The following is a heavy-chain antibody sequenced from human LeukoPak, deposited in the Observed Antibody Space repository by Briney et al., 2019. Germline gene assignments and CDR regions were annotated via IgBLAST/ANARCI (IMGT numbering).Heavy chain of an antibody. CDR2: IKSNPDGGTA. CDR1: GFIFHNAW. Sequence: PGGSLRLSCAASGFIFHNAWMTWVRQAPGKGLEWVGRIKSNPDGGTADYAAPVKGRFIISRDDSKNTLYLQLNSLKTEDTAVYYCTTQSYDVHYWGQGTLVTVSS. D-gene: IGHD3-3*01. V-gene: IGHV3-15*05. J-gene: IGHJ4*02. CDR3: TTQSYDVHY.